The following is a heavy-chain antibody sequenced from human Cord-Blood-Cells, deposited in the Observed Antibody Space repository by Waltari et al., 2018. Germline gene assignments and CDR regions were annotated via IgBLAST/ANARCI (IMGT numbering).Heavy chain of an antibody. J-gene: IGHJ4*02. Sequence: EVQLVESGGGLVKPGGSLRLSCAASGFTFSNAWMSWVRQAPGKGLEGVGRIKNNTDGGTTDYAAPVKGRFTISRDDSKNTLYLQMNSLKTEDTAVYYCTTILRGYSGYDYWGQGTLVTVSS. CDR3: TTILRGYSGYDY. D-gene: IGHD5-12*01. CDR2: IKNNTDGGTT. V-gene: IGHV3-15*01. CDR1: GFTFSNAW.